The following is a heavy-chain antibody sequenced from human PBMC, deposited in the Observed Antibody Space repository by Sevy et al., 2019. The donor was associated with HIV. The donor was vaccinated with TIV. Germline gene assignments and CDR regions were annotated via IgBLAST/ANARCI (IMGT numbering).Heavy chain of an antibody. CDR1: GFSFSTYM. CDR3: ARPYGSGSWEAFDV. Sequence: GGSLRLSCTASGFSFSTYMMNWVRQAPGKGLEWVGSISYSSNYISYADSLKGRFTISRDNAKNSLFLQMNSLRAEDTAGYYCARPYGSGSWEAFDVWGQGTMVTVSS. CDR2: ISYSSNYI. D-gene: IGHD3-10*01. J-gene: IGHJ3*01. V-gene: IGHV3-21*01.